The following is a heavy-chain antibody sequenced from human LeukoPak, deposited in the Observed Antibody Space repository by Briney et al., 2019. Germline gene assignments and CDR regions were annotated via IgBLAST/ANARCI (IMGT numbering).Heavy chain of an antibody. CDR3: ARGINTPLGVVPAAHDDY. CDR1: GYTFTSYG. Sequence: ASVNVSCKASGYTFTSYGISWVRQAPGQGLEWMGWISAYNGNTNYAQKLQGRVTMTTDASTSTAYMELKSLRSDDTAVYYCARGINTPLGVVPAAHDDYWGQGPLVTVSS. V-gene: IGHV1-18*01. CDR2: ISAYNGNT. J-gene: IGHJ4*02. D-gene: IGHD2-2*01.